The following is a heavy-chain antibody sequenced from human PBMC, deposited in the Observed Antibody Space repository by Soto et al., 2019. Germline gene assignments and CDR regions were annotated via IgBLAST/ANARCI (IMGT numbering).Heavy chain of an antibody. CDR2: ISGSGGST. Sequence: PGGSLRLSCAASGFTCSSYAMSWVRQAPEKGLEWVSAISGSGGSTYYADSVKGRFTISRDNSKNTLYLQMNSLRAEDTAVYYCAKVVPQMQYQLLYPAWFDPWGQGTLVTVSS. D-gene: IGHD2-2*02. CDR3: AKVVPQMQYQLLYPAWFDP. J-gene: IGHJ5*02. V-gene: IGHV3-23*01. CDR1: GFTCSSYA.